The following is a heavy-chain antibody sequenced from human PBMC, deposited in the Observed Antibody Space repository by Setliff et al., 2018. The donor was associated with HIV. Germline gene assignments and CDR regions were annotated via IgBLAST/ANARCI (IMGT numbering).Heavy chain of an antibody. Sequence: ASVKVSCKASGYTFSNYGITCVRQAPGQGLEWMGWITSYNGNTNYAKKFKGRVTMTTDTSTSIAYMELKSLRSEDTAVYYCARDHHSGRGSNFPWYSDLWGRGTLVTVSS. J-gene: IGHJ2*01. CDR3: ARDHHSGRGSNFPWYSDL. CDR1: GYTFSNYG. D-gene: IGHD1-26*01. V-gene: IGHV1-18*01. CDR2: ITSYNGNT.